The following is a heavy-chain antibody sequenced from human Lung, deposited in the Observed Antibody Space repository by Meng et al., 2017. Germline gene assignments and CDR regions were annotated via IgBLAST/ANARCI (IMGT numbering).Heavy chain of an antibody. J-gene: IGHJ4*02. D-gene: IGHD3-22*01. CDR3: ARNFSHEPYDSCGPAYYLDY. Sequence: VHLFTLGAEGHKPWASLKASCNASGYTFATNCLSLVRQAPRKGLGWMGWISGYNGNTKYGQNLQGRVIMTTDTTTSSAYMELRSLRSYDPAVYYCARNFSHEPYDSCGPAYYLDYWGQGTLVTVSS. V-gene: IGHV1-18*01. CDR1: GYTFATNC. CDR2: ISGYNGNT.